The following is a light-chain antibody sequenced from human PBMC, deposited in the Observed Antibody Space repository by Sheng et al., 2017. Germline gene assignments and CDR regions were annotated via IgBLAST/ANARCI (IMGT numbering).Light chain of an antibody. CDR2: DAS. J-gene: IGKJ4*01. Sequence: EIVLTQSPATLSLSPGDRATLSCRASQSVNIYLAWYQQKPGQAPRLLIYDASSRATGIPDRFSASGSGTDFTLTISSLEPEDSAVYYCQQRHSWVTFGGGTKVQIK. V-gene: IGKV3-11*01. CDR1: QSVNIY. CDR3: QQRHSWVT.